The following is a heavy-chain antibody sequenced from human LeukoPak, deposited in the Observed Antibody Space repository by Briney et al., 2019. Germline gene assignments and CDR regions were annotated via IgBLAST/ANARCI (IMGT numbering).Heavy chain of an antibody. V-gene: IGHV1-8*01. CDR1: GYTFTSYD. J-gene: IGHJ1*01. CDR3: ARGLRDSSGREYFQH. CDR2: MNPNSANT. Sequence: GASVKVSCKASGYTFTSYDINWVRQATGQGLEWMGWMNPNSANTGYAQKFQGRVTMTRNTSISTAYMELSSLRSEDTAVYYCARGLRDSSGREYFQHWGQGTLVTVSS. D-gene: IGHD3-22*01.